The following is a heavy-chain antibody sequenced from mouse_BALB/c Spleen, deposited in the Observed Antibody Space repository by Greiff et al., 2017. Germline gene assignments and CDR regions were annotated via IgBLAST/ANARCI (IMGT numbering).Heavy chain of an antibody. D-gene: IGHD2-1*01. CDR3: ARHEDYGNYDSWFAY. CDR2: ISSGGGST. Sequence: EVQLVESGGGLVKPGGSLKLSCAASGFAFSSYDMSWVRQTPEKRLEWVAYISSGGGSTYYPDTVKGRFTISRDNAKNTLYLQMSSLKSEDTAMYYCARHEDYGNYDSWFAYWGQGTLVTVSA. J-gene: IGHJ3*01. CDR1: GFAFSSYD. V-gene: IGHV5-12-1*01.